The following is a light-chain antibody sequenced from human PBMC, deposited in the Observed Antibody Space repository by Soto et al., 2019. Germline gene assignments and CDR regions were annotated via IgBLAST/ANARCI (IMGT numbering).Light chain of an antibody. V-gene: IGLV4-69*01. CDR3: QPWGTGIHV. CDR2: LNSDGSH. Sequence: QLVMTQSPSASAYLGASVKLTCTLSSGHSSYAIARHQQQPEKGPRYLMKLNSDGSHSKGDGIPDRFSGSSSGAERYLISSSLQYEDEADYDCQPWGTGIHVFGTGTKLTVL. CDR1: SGHSSYA. J-gene: IGLJ1*01.